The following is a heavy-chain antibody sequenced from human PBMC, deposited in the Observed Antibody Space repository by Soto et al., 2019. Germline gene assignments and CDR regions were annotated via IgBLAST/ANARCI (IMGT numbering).Heavy chain of an antibody. D-gene: IGHD3-10*01. CDR1: GGSISSGGYY. J-gene: IGHJ3*02. Sequence: SETLSLTCAFSGGSISSGGYYWSWIRQPPGKGLEWIGYIYYSGSTNYNPSLKSRVTISVDTSKNQFSLKLSSVTAADTAVYYCARRYGSFFDIWGQGTMVTVSS. CDR3: ARRYGSFFDI. CDR2: IYYSGST. V-gene: IGHV4-61*08.